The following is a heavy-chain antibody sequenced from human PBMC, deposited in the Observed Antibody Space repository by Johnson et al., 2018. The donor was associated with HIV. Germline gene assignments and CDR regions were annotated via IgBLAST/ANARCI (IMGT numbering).Heavy chain of an antibody. CDR1: GFTFDDYA. CDR3: AKDIYGYDAFDI. Sequence: QVQLVESGGGVVQPGRSLRLSCAASGFTFDDYAMHWVRQAPGKGLEWVSVIYSGGSTYYADSVKGRFTISRDNAKNTLYLQMNSLRAADTAVYYWAKDIYGYDAFDIWGQGTMVTVSS. CDR2: IYSGGST. J-gene: IGHJ3*02. D-gene: IGHD5-24*01. V-gene: IGHV3-NL1*01.